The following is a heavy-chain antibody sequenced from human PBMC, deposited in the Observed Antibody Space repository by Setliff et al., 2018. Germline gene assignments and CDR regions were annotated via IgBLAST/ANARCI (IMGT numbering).Heavy chain of an antibody. Sequence: ASVKVSCKASGYTFTSYAVTWVRQAPGQGLEWMGGISGYNGNTNYAQNLQGRVTITTDPSSRTAYMELRSLRSDDTAVYYCARDTSTRSAASDPSFNFDFWGQGSLVTVSS. D-gene: IGHD5-12*01. CDR1: GYTFTSYA. J-gene: IGHJ4*02. CDR2: ISGYNGNT. CDR3: ARDTSTRSAASDPSFNFDF. V-gene: IGHV1-18*01.